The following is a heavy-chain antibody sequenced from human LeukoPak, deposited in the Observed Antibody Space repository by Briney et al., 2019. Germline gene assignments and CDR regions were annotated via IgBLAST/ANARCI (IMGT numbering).Heavy chain of an antibody. Sequence: PGGSLRLSCAASGFTFSNYGMHWVRQAPGKGLEWVAFIRYDGNNKYYADSVKGRFTISRDNSKNTLYLQMNSLRAEDTAVYYCAKDFGGSGWIFDYWGQGTLVTVSS. CDR3: AKDFGGSGWIFDY. D-gene: IGHD6-19*01. CDR2: IRYDGNNK. J-gene: IGHJ4*02. V-gene: IGHV3-30*02. CDR1: GFTFSNYG.